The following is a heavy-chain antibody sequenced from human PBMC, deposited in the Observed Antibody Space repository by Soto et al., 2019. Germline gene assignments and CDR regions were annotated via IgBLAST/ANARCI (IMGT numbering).Heavy chain of an antibody. CDR3: ATDSPIVGAFDV. J-gene: IGHJ3*01. CDR2: IIPILGIA. D-gene: IGHD1-26*01. V-gene: IGHV1-69*04. Sequence: SVKVSCKASGGTFSSYTISWVRQAPGQGLEWMGRIIPILGIANYAQKFQGRVIMTEDTSTDTAYMELSSLRSEDTAVYYCATDSPIVGAFDVWGQGTMVTVSS. CDR1: GGTFSSYT.